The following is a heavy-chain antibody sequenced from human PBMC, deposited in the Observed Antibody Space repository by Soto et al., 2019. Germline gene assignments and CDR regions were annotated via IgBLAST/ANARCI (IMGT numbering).Heavy chain of an antibody. J-gene: IGHJ6*02. D-gene: IGHD6-19*01. CDR1: GFSLITIGMC. V-gene: IGHV2-70*01. CDR2: IDWDDDK. Sequence: SGPTLVNPTQTLTLTCTFSGFSLITIGMCVSWIRQPPGKALEWLALIDWDDDKYYSTSLKTRLTIPKDTSKNQVVLTMTNMDPVDTATYYCARIRGIAVAGLYYYYGMDVWGQGTTVTVS. CDR3: ARIRGIAVAGLYYYYGMDV.